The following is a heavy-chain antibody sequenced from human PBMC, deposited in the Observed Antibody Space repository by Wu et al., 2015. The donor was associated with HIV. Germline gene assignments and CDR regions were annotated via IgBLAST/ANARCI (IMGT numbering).Heavy chain of an antibody. CDR3: ARERVDYDSAGYRAHRGYYFDY. CDR1: GYTFINNF. Sequence: QVQLVQSRAGVKKPGASVKVSCTAFGYTFINNFLHWVRQAPGQGPEWMGVINPRTDSTTYAQAFEGRLTIARDTSKNTIYMELSGLRSEDTAKYFCARERVDYDSAGYRAHRGYYFDYWGQGTLVIVS. V-gene: IGHV1-46*01. D-gene: IGHD3-22*01. J-gene: IGHJ4*02. CDR2: INPRTDST.